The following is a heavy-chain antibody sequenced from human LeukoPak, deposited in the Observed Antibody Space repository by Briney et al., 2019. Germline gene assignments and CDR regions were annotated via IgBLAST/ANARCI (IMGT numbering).Heavy chain of an antibody. CDR2: ISAYNGNT. J-gene: IGHJ4*02. Sequence: GASVTVSCTASGYTFSSHGISWVRQAPGQGLEWMGWISAYNGNTNYAQKLQGRVTMTTDTSTSTAYMELRSLRSDDTAVYYCARLRGYCSSTSCKGTIPYYFDYWGQGTLVTVSS. D-gene: IGHD2-2*01. CDR1: GYTFSSHG. CDR3: ARLRGYCSSTSCKGTIPYYFDY. V-gene: IGHV1-18*01.